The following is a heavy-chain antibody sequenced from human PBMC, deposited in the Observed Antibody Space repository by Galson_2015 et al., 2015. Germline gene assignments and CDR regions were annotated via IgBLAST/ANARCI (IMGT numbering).Heavy chain of an antibody. CDR3: ARIYGNGDSAFFYFDY. D-gene: IGHD4-17*01. J-gene: IGHJ4*02. CDR2: IYPGDSDT. CDR1: GSSFTSYW. Sequence: QSGAEVKKPGESLKISCTGSGSSFTSYWIGWVRQLPGEGLEWMGVIYPGDSDTRYSPSFQGQVTISADKSISTAYLQWSSLKASDTAMYYCARIYGNGDSAFFYFDYWGQGTLVTVSS. V-gene: IGHV5-51*01.